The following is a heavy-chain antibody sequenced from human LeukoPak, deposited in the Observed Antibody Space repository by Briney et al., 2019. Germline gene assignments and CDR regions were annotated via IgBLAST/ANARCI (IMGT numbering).Heavy chain of an antibody. V-gene: IGHV3-23*01. CDR1: GFSFDTYV. J-gene: IGHJ4*02. Sequence: HPGGSLRLSCAASGFSFDTYVMSWVRQAPGRGLEWVSSISGGGHHTYYADSVKGRLTISRDNSKSSLFLHMSSLTVEDSAVYYCAKGISADGYNFERGADYWGQGTLVIVSS. D-gene: IGHD5-24*01. CDR2: ISGGGHHT. CDR3: AKGISADGYNFERGADY.